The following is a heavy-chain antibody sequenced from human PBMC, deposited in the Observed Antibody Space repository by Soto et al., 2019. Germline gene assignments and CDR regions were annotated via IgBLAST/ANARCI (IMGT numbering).Heavy chain of an antibody. V-gene: IGHV2-5*02. J-gene: IGHJ4*02. CDR1: GFSFSTSGVA. CDR2: ICWDDDK. CDR3: AQRLRTSNGWGTFDY. D-gene: IGHD3-16*01. Sequence: QITLKESGPTLVKPTQTLTLSCTFSGFSFSTSGVAVGWIRQPPGNALEWFAFICWDDDKRYLPSLKSSLTITKNNSNNQVVLTMTNMDPVDTSTYYCAQRLRTSNGWGTFDYWGQGIVVTVSS.